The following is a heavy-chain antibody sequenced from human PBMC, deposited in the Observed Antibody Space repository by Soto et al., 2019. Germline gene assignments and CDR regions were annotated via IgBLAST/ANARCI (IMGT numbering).Heavy chain of an antibody. V-gene: IGHV4-31*03. D-gene: IGHD5-12*01. CDR3: ARRDSGYDDNWFDP. J-gene: IGHJ5*02. Sequence: SETLSLTCTVSGGSISSGGYYWSWIRQHPGKGLEWIGYIYYSGSTYYNPSLKNRVTISVDTSKNQFSLKLSSVTAADTAVYYCARRDSGYDDNWFDPWGQGTLVTVSS. CDR1: GGSISSGGYY. CDR2: IYYSGST.